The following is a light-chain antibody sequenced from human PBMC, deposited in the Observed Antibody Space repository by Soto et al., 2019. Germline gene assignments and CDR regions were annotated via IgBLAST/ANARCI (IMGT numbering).Light chain of an antibody. CDR3: CAYAGSYSYV. Sequence: QSVLPQPHSVYGSPGQSVDISCTGTSRDVGGYNYVSWYQQHPGKAPKLMIYDVSKRPSGVPDRFSGSKSGNTASLTISGLQAEDEAYYYCCAYAGSYSYVLGTGTKVTVL. CDR2: DVS. J-gene: IGLJ1*01. V-gene: IGLV2-11*01. CDR1: SRDVGGYNY.